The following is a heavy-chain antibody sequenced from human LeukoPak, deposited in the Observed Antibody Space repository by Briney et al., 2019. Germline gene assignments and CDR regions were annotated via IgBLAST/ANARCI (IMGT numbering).Heavy chain of an antibody. CDR2: IYYSGST. CDR3: ARVENVIYYDSRAGAFDI. J-gene: IGHJ3*02. D-gene: IGHD3-22*01. V-gene: IGHV4-31*03. CDR1: GGSISSGGYY. Sequence: SETLSLTCTVSGGSISSGGYYWSWIRQHPGKGLEWIGYIYYSGSTYYSPSLKSRVTISVDTSKNQFSLKLSSVTAADTAVYHCARVENVIYYDSRAGAFDIWGQGTMVTVSS.